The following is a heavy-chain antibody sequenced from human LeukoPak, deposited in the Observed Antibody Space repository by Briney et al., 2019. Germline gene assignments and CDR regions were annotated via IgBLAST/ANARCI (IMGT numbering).Heavy chain of an antibody. Sequence: SETLSLTCTVSGGSISPYYWSWIRQPPGKGLEWIGYIYSSANTNYNPSLKGRVTMSVDTSKNQFSLTLSSVTAADTAVYYCAREWVLWFGELGFDPWGQGTLVTVSS. J-gene: IGHJ5*02. D-gene: IGHD3-10*01. CDR2: IYSSANT. V-gene: IGHV4-4*08. CDR1: GGSISPYY. CDR3: AREWVLWFGELGFDP.